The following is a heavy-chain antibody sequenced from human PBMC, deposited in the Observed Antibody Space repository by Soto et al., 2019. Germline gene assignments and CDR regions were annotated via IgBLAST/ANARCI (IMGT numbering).Heavy chain of an antibody. D-gene: IGHD3-9*01. CDR1: GFAFSTYA. Sequence: QVTLVESGGGVIQPGKSLRLSCSASGFAFSTYAMHWVRQAPGKGLEWVAVIWADGSRQFYGTSVKGRFTISRDNSNNTLHLHMNSLRDDDTAVYYCGEGTGYWGLNDYWGQGTLVTVSS. CDR2: IWADGSRQ. V-gene: IGHV3-33*08. J-gene: IGHJ4*02. CDR3: GEGTGYWGLNDY.